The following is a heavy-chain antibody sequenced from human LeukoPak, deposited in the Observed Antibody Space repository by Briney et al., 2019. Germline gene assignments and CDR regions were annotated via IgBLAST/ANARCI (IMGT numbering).Heavy chain of an antibody. CDR1: GFTFSSYA. J-gene: IGHJ6*02. V-gene: IGHV3-23*01. D-gene: IGHD1-26*01. CDR2: ISGSGGST. Sequence: GGSLRLSCAASGFTFSSYAMSWVRQAPGKGLEWVSAISGSGGSTYYADSVKGRFTISRDNSKNSLYLQMNSLRSEDTALYYCATWAFYHSLDVWGQGTTVTVSS. CDR3: ATWAFYHSLDV.